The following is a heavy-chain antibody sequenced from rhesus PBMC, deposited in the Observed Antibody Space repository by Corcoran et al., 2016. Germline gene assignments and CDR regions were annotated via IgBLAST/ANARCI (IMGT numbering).Heavy chain of an antibody. CDR3: ARGSTTDV. CDR2: IGPGGST. Sequence: EVQLVESGGGLVQSGGSLSLSCAASGFPFRFHAWKWVHQAPGKRLEWVSAIGPGGSTYYADAVKGRFTISRDNAKNSLYLQMNSLRAEDTAVYYCARGSTTDVWGRGVLVTVSS. J-gene: IGHJ5-2*02. V-gene: IGHV3-72*01. CDR1: GFPFRFHA. D-gene: IGHD1-14*01.